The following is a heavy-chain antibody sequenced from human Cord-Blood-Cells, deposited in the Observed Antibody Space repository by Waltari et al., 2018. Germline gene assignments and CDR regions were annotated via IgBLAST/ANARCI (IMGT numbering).Heavy chain of an antibody. J-gene: IGHJ4*02. V-gene: IGHV4-59*01. CDR2: IYYSGST. Sequence: QVQLQESGPGLVKPSETLSLTCTASGGSISSYYWSWIRQPPGKGLEWIGYIYYSGSTNYNPSLKSRVTISVDTSKNQFSLKLSSVTAADTAVYYCARGGTAMVIDYWGQGTLVTVSS. CDR3: ARGGTAMVIDY. CDR1: GGSISSYY. D-gene: IGHD5-18*01.